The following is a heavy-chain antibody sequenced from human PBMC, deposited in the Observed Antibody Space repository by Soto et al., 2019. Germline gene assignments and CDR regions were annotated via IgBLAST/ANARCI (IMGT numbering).Heavy chain of an antibody. CDR2: INAGNGNT. CDR3: AREPELPTLLYYFDY. CDR1: GYTFTSYA. Sequence: ASVKVSCKASGYTFTSYAMHWVRQAPGQRLEWMGWINAGNGNTKYSQKFQGRVTITRDTSASTAYMELSSLRSEDTAVYYCAREPELPTLLYYFDYWGQGTLVTVSS. V-gene: IGHV1-3*01. D-gene: IGHD1-7*01. J-gene: IGHJ4*02.